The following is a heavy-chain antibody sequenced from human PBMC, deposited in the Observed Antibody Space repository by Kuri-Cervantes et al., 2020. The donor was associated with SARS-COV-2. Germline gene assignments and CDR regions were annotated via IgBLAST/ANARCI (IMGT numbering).Heavy chain of an antibody. V-gene: IGHV1-2*04. CDR1: GYTFTGYY. J-gene: IGHJ6*02. CDR3: ARGLERWLPHPDYYYYGMDV. Sequence: ASVKVSCKASGYTFTGYYMHWVRQAPGQGLEWMGWINPNSGGTNYAQKFQGWVTMTRDTSISTAYMELSRLRSDDTAVYYCARGLERWLPHPDYYYYGMDVWGQGTTVTVSS. CDR2: INPNSGGT. D-gene: IGHD5-24*01.